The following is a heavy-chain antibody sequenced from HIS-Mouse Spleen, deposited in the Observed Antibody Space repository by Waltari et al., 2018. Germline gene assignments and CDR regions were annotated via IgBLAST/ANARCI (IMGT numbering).Heavy chain of an antibody. J-gene: IGHJ5*02. CDR1: GYSISSGYY. CDR3: ARVKT. V-gene: IGHV4-38-2*02. Sequence: QVQLQESGPGLVKPSETLSLTCTVSGYSISSGYYWVWIRQPPGKGLEWIGSNYHSGSTYYNRSLKSLVTISVDTSKNQFSLKLSSVTASDTAVYYCARVKTWGQGTLVTVSS. CDR2: NYHSGST.